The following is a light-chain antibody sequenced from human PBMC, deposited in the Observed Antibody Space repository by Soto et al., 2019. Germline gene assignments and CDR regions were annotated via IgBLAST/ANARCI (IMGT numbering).Light chain of an antibody. CDR3: QQYGSSRPYT. Sequence: EVVLTQAPGTLSLSPGERATLSCRASQSVSNNYFAWYQQKPGQAPRLLIFGSSDRATGIPDRFSGSGSGTDFTLTSSSLEPEDVAVYYCQQYGSSRPYTFGQGTKLEFK. J-gene: IGKJ2*01. CDR1: QSVSNNY. V-gene: IGKV3-20*01. CDR2: GSS.